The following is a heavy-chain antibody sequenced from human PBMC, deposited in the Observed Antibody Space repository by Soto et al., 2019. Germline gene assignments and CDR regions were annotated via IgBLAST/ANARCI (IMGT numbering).Heavy chain of an antibody. D-gene: IGHD1-1*01. CDR1: GFTFSAYW. J-gene: IGHJ4*02. V-gene: IGHV3-7*01. Sequence: GGSLRLSCAASGFTFSAYWMSWVRQAPGKGLEWVANIKQDGSEKYYVDSVKGRFTISRVNAKNSLYLQMNSLRVEDTAVYYCARDRNWNDWFDYWGQGTLVTVSS. CDR3: ARDRNWNDWFDY. CDR2: IKQDGSEK.